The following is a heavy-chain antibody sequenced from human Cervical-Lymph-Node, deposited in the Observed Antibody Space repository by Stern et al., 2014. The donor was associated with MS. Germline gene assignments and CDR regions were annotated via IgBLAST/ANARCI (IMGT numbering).Heavy chain of an antibody. CDR3: ARGSRAFCGADCPNWLDP. V-gene: IGHV1-69*01. CDR2: IIPFFNTT. CDR1: GGTFSTYT. J-gene: IGHJ5*02. Sequence: QVQLVQSGAEVKKPGSSVKVSCKASGGTFSTYTIYWVRQAPGQGLEWMGGIIPFFNTTTYAQKFQGRVTISADESTNIASMELSNLRSDDTAVYYCARGSRAFCGADCPNWLDPWGQGTLVTVSS. D-gene: IGHD2-21*02.